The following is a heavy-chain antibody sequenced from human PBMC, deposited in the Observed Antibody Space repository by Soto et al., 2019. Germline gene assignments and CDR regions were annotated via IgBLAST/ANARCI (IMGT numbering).Heavy chain of an antibody. CDR2: IYYSGRT. CDR1: GGSISSGDYY. Sequence: QVQLQESGPRLVKPSQTLSLTCSVSGGSISSGDYYWTWIRQPPVKGLEFIGYIYYSGRTFFNPSLKSRVTISVDTSKNQLSLKLSSVTAADTAVYYCAGSDWVTTGSLDYWGQGTLVAVSS. J-gene: IGHJ4*02. V-gene: IGHV4-30-4*01. CDR3: AGSDWVTTGSLDY. D-gene: IGHD4-17*01.